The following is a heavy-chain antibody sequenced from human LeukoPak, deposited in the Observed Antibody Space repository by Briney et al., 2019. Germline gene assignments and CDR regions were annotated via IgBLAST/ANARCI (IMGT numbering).Heavy chain of an antibody. Sequence: ASVKVSCKASGYTFTGYYMHWVRQAPGQGLEWMGWINPNSGGTNYAQKFQGRVTMTRDTSISTAYMELSRLRPDDTAVYYCARGRYYYDYFDYWGQGTLATVSS. V-gene: IGHV1-2*02. CDR2: INPNSGGT. D-gene: IGHD3-10*01. CDR1: GYTFTGYY. J-gene: IGHJ4*02. CDR3: ARGRYYYDYFDY.